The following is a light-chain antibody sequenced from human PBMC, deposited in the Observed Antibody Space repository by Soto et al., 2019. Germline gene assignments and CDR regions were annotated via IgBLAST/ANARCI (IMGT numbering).Light chain of an antibody. CDR3: QQYNNWPWT. V-gene: IGKV3-15*01. Sequence: EIVMTQSPATLSVSPGERGTLSCRASPSVSSNLAWYQQKPGQAPRLLLYGASTRATGIPARFSGSRSGTEFTLTISSLQSEDFAVYYCQQYNNWPWTFGQGTKVEIK. J-gene: IGKJ1*01. CDR1: PSVSSN. CDR2: GAS.